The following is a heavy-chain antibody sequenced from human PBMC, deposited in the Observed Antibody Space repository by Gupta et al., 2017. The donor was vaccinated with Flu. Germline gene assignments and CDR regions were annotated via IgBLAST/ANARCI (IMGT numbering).Heavy chain of an antibody. V-gene: IGHV1-2*02. J-gene: IGHJ5*02. Sequence: QVQLLQSGAEVKKSGASVTVSCTASGYRFTANYIHWVRQAPGQGLEWMGWINPDSGSTSYAQKFQGRVTMTRDAAISTAYMEMTTITPDDTAVYYCARVPTGGTPETWGQGTLGTVSS. D-gene: IGHD1-14*01. CDR3: ARVPTGGTPET. CDR2: INPDSGST. CDR1: GYRFTANY.